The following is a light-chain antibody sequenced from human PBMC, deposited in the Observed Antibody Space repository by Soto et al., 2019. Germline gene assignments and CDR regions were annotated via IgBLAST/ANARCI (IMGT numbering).Light chain of an antibody. CDR3: LQHNTYPLS. CDR2: GAS. Sequence: AIRMTQSPSSLSASTGDRVTITCRASQGISSYLAWFQQRPGQVPKRLIYGASTLHSGVPSRFSGSGSGTEFTLTISSLQPEDFGTYYCLQHNTYPLSFGGGTKVDIK. J-gene: IGKJ4*01. V-gene: IGKV1-8*01. CDR1: QGISSY.